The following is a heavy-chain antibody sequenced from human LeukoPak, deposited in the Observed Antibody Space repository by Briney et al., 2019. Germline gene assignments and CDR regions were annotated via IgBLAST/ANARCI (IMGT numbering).Heavy chain of an antibody. V-gene: IGHV4-4*07. D-gene: IGHD3-22*01. CDR3: ARESKSYDGSGYYHDY. CDR1: GGSIRNYY. CDR2: IYTSGST. Sequence: SETLSLTCTVSGGSIRNYYWSWIRQPAGKGLEWMGRIYTSGSTDYNPSLKSRVTMSVDTSKTQFSLKLSSVTAADTAVYYCARESKSYDGSGYYHDYWGQGTLVAVSS. J-gene: IGHJ4*02.